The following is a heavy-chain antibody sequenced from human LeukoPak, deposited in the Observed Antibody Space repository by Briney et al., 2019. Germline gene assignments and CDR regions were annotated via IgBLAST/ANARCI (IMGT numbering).Heavy chain of an antibody. V-gene: IGHV3-23*05. CDR1: GFTFTNYA. CDR2: IEDDSSDT. D-gene: IGHD1-26*01. J-gene: IGHJ4*02. CDR3: AAASRGTRFFFEY. Sequence: GTSLRLSCAASGFTFTNYAMYWVRQAPGKGLEWVSAIEDDSSDTFYTDSVKGRFTISGDDSKNTLYLQMNSLRAADTAVYYCAAASRGTRFFFEYWGQGTLVTVSS.